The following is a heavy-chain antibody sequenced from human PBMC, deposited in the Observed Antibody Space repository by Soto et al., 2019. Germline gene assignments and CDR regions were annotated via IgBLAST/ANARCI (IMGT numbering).Heavy chain of an antibody. CDR2: IYYSGST. Sequence: QVQLQESGPGLVKPSQTLSLTCTVSGGSISSGDYYWSWIRQPPGKGLEWIGYIYYSGSTYYNPSLKSRVTISVDTSKTQFSLKLSSVTAADAAVYYCARGEMVRGVPFDYWGQGTLVTVSS. CDR1: GGSISSGDYY. J-gene: IGHJ4*02. CDR3: ARGEMVRGVPFDY. D-gene: IGHD3-10*01. V-gene: IGHV4-30-4*01.